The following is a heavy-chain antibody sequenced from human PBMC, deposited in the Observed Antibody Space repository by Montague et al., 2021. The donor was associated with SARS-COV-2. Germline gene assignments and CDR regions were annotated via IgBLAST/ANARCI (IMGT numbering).Heavy chain of an antibody. D-gene: IGHD1-1*01. J-gene: IGHJ4*02. V-gene: IGHV4-59*01. CDR2: VHYTGST. CDR3: ARAQNTCFIANCVNYFEV. CDR1: GDSISSYY. Sequence: SETLSLTCEVSGDSISSYYWSWIWQSPGEGLEWIGYVHYTGSTEYNPSLKTRVTLSLDTPRNHFSLKLRSVTAADTAVYYCARAQNTCFIANCVNYFEVWGLGALVTVSS.